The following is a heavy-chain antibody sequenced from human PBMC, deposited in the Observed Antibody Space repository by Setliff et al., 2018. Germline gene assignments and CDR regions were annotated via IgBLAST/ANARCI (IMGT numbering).Heavy chain of an antibody. CDR2: MYNSGNT. CDR3: ARALLWFGEGMDV. V-gene: IGHV4-61*10. J-gene: IGHJ6*03. Sequence: SETLSLTCTVSGGSISSGSYYWSWIRQPAGKGLEWVGYMYNSGNTNYNPSLRRRVAISVDKSKNQFSLKLSSVTAADTAVYYCARALLWFGEGMDVWGKGTTVTVSS. CDR1: GGSISSGSYY. D-gene: IGHD3-10*01.